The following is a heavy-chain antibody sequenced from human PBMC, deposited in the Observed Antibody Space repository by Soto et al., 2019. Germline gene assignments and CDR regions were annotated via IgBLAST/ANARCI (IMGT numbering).Heavy chain of an antibody. Sequence: QVQLVQSGAEVKKPGSSVKVSCKASGGTFSSYAISWVRQAPGQGLEWLGGIIPIFGTANYAQKCQGRVTITADKSTSTAYMELSSLRSEDTAVYYCARDRVDYDSSGYYSGWGQGTLVTVSS. V-gene: IGHV1-69*06. CDR3: ARDRVDYDSSGYYSG. CDR2: IIPIFGTA. D-gene: IGHD3-22*01. J-gene: IGHJ4*02. CDR1: GGTFSSYA.